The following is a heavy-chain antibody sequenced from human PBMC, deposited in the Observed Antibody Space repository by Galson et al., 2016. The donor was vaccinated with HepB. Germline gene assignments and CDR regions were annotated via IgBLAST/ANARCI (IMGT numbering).Heavy chain of an antibody. D-gene: IGHD5-24*01. CDR2: ISSSGNTT. CDR1: GFTFSDYY. V-gene: IGHV3-11*04. Sequence: SLRLSCAASGFTFSDYYMSWIRQAPGKGLEWVSYISSSGNTTYYEDSVKGRFTISRDNAENSLYLQMNSLRAEDTAVYYCARNLERWLQSDFDYWGQGTLVTVSS. J-gene: IGHJ4*02. CDR3: ARNLERWLQSDFDY.